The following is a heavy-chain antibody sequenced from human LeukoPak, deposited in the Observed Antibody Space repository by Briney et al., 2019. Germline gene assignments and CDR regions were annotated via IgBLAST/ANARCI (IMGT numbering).Heavy chain of an antibody. CDR3: ARPTSVRGVMFDY. V-gene: IGHV4-38-2*02. CDR1: GYSISSGYY. Sequence: PSETLSLTCTVSGYSISSGYYWGWIRQPPGKGLEWIGSIYHSGSTYYNPSLKSRVTILGDRLKNQFSLKLSSVTAAATAVYYCARPTSVRGVMFDYWGQGTLVTVSS. CDR2: IYHSGST. D-gene: IGHD3-10*01. J-gene: IGHJ4*02.